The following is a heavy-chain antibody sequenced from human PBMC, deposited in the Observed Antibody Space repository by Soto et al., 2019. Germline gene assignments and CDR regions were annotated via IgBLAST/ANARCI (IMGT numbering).Heavy chain of an antibody. CDR2: IWYDGSNK. V-gene: IGHV3-33*01. CDR1: GFTFSSYG. Sequence: GGSLRLSCAASGFTFSSYGMHWVRQAPGKGLEWVAVIWYDGSNKYYADSVKGRFTISRDNSKNTLYLQMNSLRAEDTAVYYCVRGTIVGATFNHWGQGTLVTVSS. CDR3: VRGTIVGATFNH. D-gene: IGHD1-26*01. J-gene: IGHJ4*02.